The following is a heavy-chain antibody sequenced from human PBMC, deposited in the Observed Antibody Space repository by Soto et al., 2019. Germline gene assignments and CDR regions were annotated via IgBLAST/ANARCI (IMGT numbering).Heavy chain of an antibody. CDR2: VIPILGMA. CDR1: GGTFSSYS. J-gene: IGHJ5*02. CDR3: ARGGAVVVPGAVDRHNWLDP. Sequence: QVQLVQSGAEVKKPGSSVKVSCEASGGTFSSYSFSWVRQAPGQGLEWMGRVIPILGMANYAQKFQGRVTITADKSTSTVYMELSSLRSEDTAVYYCARGGAVVVPGAVDRHNWLDPWGQGTLVTVSS. V-gene: IGHV1-69*02. D-gene: IGHD2-2*01.